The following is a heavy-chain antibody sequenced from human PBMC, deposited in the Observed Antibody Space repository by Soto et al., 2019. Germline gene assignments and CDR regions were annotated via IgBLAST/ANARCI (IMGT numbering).Heavy chain of an antibody. D-gene: IGHD6-13*01. CDR1: GGTFSSYA. CDR2: IIPIFGTA. J-gene: IGHJ5*02. Sequence: QVQLVQSGAEVKKPGSSVKVSCKASGGTFSSYAISWVRQAPGQGLEWMGGIIPIFGTANYAQKFQGRVTITADESTSTAYMELSSLRSEDTAVYYCARAVLWGGAAAGTGWFDPWGQGTLVTVSS. CDR3: ARAVLWGGAAAGTGWFDP. V-gene: IGHV1-69*01.